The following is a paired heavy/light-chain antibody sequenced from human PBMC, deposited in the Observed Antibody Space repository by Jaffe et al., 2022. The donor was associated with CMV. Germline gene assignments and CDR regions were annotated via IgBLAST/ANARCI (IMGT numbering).Heavy chain of an antibody. Sequence: QVQLVESGGGAVQAGRSLRLSCAASGFIVSNYGMHWVRQAPGKGLEWVAVISDDGSTKYYADAMKGRFTISRDNSKNTLYLQMNSLRVEDTAVYYCAKDPRRGNHFGTHDYWGQGTLVTVSS. CDR2: ISDDGSTK. CDR1: GFIVSNYG. D-gene: IGHD6-13*01. V-gene: IGHV3-30*18. CDR3: AKDPRRGNHFGTHDY. J-gene: IGHJ4*02.
Light chain of an antibody. V-gene: IGKV3-11*01. Sequence: IVLTQSPATLSLSPGERATLSCRASQSVNSYLAWYQQKPGQAPRLLIYDASNRATGIPARFSGSGYGTDFTLTISSLEPEDFAVYYCQQRKNWPPFTFGQGTRLEIK. CDR3: QQRKNWPPFT. CDR1: QSVNSY. CDR2: DAS. J-gene: IGKJ5*01.